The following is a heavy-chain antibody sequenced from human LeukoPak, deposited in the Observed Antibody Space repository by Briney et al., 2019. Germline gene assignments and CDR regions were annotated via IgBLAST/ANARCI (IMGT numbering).Heavy chain of an antibody. V-gene: IGHV1-18*01. Sequence: ASVKVSCKASGYTFTSYGISWVRQAPGQGLEWMGWVSAYNGNTNYAQKLQGRVTMTTDTSTSTAYMELRSLRSDDTVVYYCARPSMTSYYFDYWGQGTLVTVSS. CDR1: GYTFTSYG. CDR3: ARPSMTSYYFDY. CDR2: VSAYNGNT. J-gene: IGHJ4*02. D-gene: IGHD1-26*01.